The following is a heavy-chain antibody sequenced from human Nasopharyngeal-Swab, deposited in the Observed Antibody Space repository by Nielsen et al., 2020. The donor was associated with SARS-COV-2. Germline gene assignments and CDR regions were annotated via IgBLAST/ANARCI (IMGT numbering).Heavy chain of an antibody. CDR2: ISYSGANT. J-gene: IGHJ5*02. Sequence: GESLKISCAASGFTFSNSAMNWVRQAPGKGLEWVSTISYSGANTYSADSVKGRFTVSRDNSKNTLYLQMNSLRAEDTAVYYCARDQWQQLVAWGQGTLVTVSS. CDR3: ARDQWQQLVA. D-gene: IGHD6-13*01. V-gene: IGHV3-23*01. CDR1: GFTFSNSA.